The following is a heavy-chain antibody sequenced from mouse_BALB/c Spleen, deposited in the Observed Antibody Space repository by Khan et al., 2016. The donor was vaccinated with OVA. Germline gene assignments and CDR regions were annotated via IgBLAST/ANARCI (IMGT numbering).Heavy chain of an antibody. D-gene: IGHD1-1*01. V-gene: IGHV5-6*01. J-gene: IGHJ3*01. CDR1: GFTFSTYG. CDR3: TRLAYYYDSEGFAY. CDR2: VSTGGGYT. Sequence: EVELVESGGDLVKPGGSLKLSCAASGFTFSTYGMSWVRQTPDKRLEWVATVSTGGGYTYYPDSVKGRFTISRDNAKNNLYLQMSGQKSDDTAVFYCTRLAYYYDSEGFAYWGQGTLVTVSA.